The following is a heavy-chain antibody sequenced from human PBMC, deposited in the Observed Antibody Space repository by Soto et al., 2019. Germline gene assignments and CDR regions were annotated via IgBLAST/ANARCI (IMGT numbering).Heavy chain of an antibody. D-gene: IGHD3-3*02. CDR3: ARDKDRAQLGGNYYYIIDV. J-gene: IGHJ6*02. V-gene: IGHV1-69*12. Sequence: QVQVVQSGAEVKKPGSSVKVSCKTSGGTFSTSAISWVRQAPGQVLEWMGGIMPIFRTADYAQKFQGRVIITADESTTTAYLELSSLRSEDTAVYYCARDKDRAQLGGNYYYIIDVCGQGTTVTVTS. CDR2: IMPIFRTA. CDR1: GGTFSTSA.